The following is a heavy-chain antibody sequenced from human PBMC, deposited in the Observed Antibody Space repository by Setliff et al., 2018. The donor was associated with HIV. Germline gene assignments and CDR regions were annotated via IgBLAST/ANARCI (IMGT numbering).Heavy chain of an antibody. CDR1: GGSISSSSDY. CDR3: ARDRDESSGYSES. J-gene: IGHJ4*02. Sequence: PSETLSLTCTVSGGSISSSSDYWGWIRQPPGKGLEWIGYIYYSGSTYYNPSLKSRITISVDTSKNQFSLKLSSVTAADTAVYYCARDRDESSGYSESWGQGTLVTVSS. V-gene: IGHV4-39*02. D-gene: IGHD3-22*01. CDR2: IYYSGST.